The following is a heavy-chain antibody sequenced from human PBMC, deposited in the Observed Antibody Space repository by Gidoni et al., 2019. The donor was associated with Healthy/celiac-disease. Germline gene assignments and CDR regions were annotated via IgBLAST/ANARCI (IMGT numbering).Heavy chain of an antibody. Sequence: QVQLVQSRAEVKKPGSSVKVHCKASGGNFSRYAISWVRQAPGQGLEWMGGIIPIFGTANYAQNFQGRVTIAADESTSTAYMELSSLRSEDTAVYYCARGGSSFENWFDPWGQGTLVTVSS. CDR2: IIPIFGTA. CDR3: ARGGSSFENWFDP. D-gene: IGHD1-26*01. CDR1: GGNFSRYA. J-gene: IGHJ5*02. V-gene: IGHV1-69*01.